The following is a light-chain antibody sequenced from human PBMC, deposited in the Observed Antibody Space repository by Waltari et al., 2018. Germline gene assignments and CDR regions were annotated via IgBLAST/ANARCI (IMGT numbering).Light chain of an antibody. CDR1: SSDVGGYNY. CDR2: EVS. CDR3: SSYTSSSTLLV. V-gene: IGLV2-14*01. Sequence: QSALTQPASVSGSPGQSIPIACTGTSSDVGGYNYVSWYQQHPGKAPKLMVYEVSNRPSGVSNLFSGSKSGNTASLTISGLQAEYEADYYCSSYTSSSTLLVFGGGTKLTVL. J-gene: IGLJ2*01.